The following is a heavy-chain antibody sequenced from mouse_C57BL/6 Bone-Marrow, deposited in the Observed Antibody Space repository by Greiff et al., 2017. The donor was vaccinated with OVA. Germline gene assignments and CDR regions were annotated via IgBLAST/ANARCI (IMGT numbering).Heavy chain of an antibody. CDR1: GYTFTDYE. Sequence: VQLVESGAELVRPGASVTLSCKASGYTFTDYEMHWVKQTPVHGLEWIGAIDPETGGTAYNQKFKGKAILTADKSSSTAYMELRSLTSEDSAVYYCTILRRVDYWGKGTTLTVSS. CDR3: TILRRVDY. J-gene: IGHJ2*01. V-gene: IGHV1-15*01. CDR2: IDPETGGT. D-gene: IGHD2-12*01.